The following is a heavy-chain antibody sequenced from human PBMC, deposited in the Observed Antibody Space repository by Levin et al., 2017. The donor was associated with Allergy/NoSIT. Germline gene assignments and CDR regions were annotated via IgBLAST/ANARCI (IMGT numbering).Heavy chain of an antibody. CDR2: VYYSGRT. CDR1: GGSVSSVNYY. CDR3: ARAPGILAARHTYYYYGMDV. J-gene: IGHJ6*02. Sequence: SETLSLTCTVSGGSVSSVNYYWSWIRQPPGKGLEWIGFVYYSGRTNYNPSLKSQITMSVDTSKNQFSLKLSSVTAADTAVYYCARAPGILAARHTYYYYGMDVWGQGTTVTVSS. V-gene: IGHV4-61*01. D-gene: IGHD6-6*01.